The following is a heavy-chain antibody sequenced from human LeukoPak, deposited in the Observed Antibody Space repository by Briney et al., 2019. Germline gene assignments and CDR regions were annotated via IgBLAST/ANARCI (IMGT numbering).Heavy chain of an antibody. D-gene: IGHD5-18*01. J-gene: IGHJ3*02. V-gene: IGHV4-4*07. CDR1: GGSISSYY. Sequence: PSETLSLTCTVSGGSISSYYWSWIRQPAGKGLEWIGRIYTSGSTNYNPSLKSRVTMSVDTSKNQFSLKLSSVTAADTAVYYCARVRYSYGLGLHAFDIWGQGTMVTVSS. CDR2: IYTSGST. CDR3: ARVRYSYGLGLHAFDI.